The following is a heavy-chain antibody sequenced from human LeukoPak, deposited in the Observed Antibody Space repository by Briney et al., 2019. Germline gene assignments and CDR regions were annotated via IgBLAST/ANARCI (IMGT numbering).Heavy chain of an antibody. CDR2: IRYDGSNK. D-gene: IGHD1-14*01. CDR3: AKDTTPPKAGFDP. Sequence: GGSLRLSCAASGFTFSSDGMHCVREAPGKGLEWVAFIRYDGSNKYSADSVKGRFTISRDNSKNTLYLQMNSLRAEDTAVYYCAKDTTPPKAGFDPWGQGTLVTVSS. V-gene: IGHV3-30*02. CDR1: GFTFSSDG. J-gene: IGHJ5*02.